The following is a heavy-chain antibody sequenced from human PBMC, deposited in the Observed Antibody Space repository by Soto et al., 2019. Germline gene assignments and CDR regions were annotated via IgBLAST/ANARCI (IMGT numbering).Heavy chain of an antibody. D-gene: IGHD6-13*01. Sequence: PSETLSLTCTVSGDSMNTYHWSWIRQPAGKGLEWMGHVHSSGSTNYNPSLKSRVTMSVDTSKNQFSLRLMSVTAADTAVYYCARDQGVAAAGITWFDPWGQGSRVTVSS. V-gene: IGHV4-4*07. CDR3: ARDQGVAAAGITWFDP. CDR1: GDSMNTYH. CDR2: VHSSGST. J-gene: IGHJ5*02.